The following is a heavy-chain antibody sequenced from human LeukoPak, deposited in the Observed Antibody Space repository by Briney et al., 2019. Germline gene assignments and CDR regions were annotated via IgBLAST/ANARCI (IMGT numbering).Heavy chain of an antibody. Sequence: SETLSLTCAVYGGSFTTYDWSWICQAPGKGLEWIGEVNHSGYTNYNPSLKSRVTISADTSKNQFTLKLNSVTAADTAVYYCAREPDRIRFDPWGQGTLVTVSS. V-gene: IGHV4-34*01. CDR1: GGSFTTYD. J-gene: IGHJ5*02. CDR3: AREPDRIRFDP. CDR2: VNHSGYT. D-gene: IGHD1-14*01.